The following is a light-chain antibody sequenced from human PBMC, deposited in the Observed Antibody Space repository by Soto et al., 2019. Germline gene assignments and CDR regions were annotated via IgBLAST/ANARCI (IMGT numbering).Light chain of an antibody. V-gene: IGKV4-1*01. CDR1: QSVLYSSNNKNY. J-gene: IGKJ1*01. Sequence: DIVMTQSPDSLAVSLGERATINCKSSQSVLYSSNNKNYLAWYQQKLGQPPKLLFFWASTRESGVPDRFSGSGSGTDFTLTIRSLQAEDVAVYYCQQFYSTPHTFGQGTKVDIK. CDR2: WAS. CDR3: QQFYSTPHT.